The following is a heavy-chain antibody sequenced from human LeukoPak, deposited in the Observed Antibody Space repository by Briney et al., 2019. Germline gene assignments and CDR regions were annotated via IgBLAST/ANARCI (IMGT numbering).Heavy chain of an antibody. CDR3: ATTSRYFDH. V-gene: IGHV5-51*01. J-gene: IGHJ4*02. CDR2: IYRGDSEI. Sequence: GESLQISCKGSGYSFTSYWIGWVRQVPGTGLEWMGVIYRGDSEIRYSPSFQGQVTISADKSTNTAYLQWSSLKASDTAIYYCATTSRYFDHWGQGTLVTVSS. CDR1: GYSFTSYW.